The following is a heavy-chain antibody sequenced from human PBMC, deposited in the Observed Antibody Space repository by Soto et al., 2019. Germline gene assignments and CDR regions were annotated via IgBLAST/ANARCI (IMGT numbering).Heavy chain of an antibody. CDR1: GGAISSYY. CDR2: VFSRGST. D-gene: IGHD3-3*02. V-gene: IGHV4-4*07. J-gene: IGHJ6*02. CDR3: ALVAFSYYGMAV. Sequence: KPSATLTLTCSVPGGAISSYYRSWVRRTAGKGLEWIGRVFSRGSTLYIACLSSRVTGSIDTSKDGVSGTVMSVTVGETGVDYCALVAFSYYGMAVWGPGTTVTVS.